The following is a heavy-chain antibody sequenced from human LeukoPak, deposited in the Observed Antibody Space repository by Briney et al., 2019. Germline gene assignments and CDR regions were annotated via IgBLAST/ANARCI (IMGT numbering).Heavy chain of an antibody. CDR3: AREDFQFRGKDAFDI. CDR2: ISSSGSVT. D-gene: IGHD3-16*01. J-gene: IGHJ3*02. V-gene: IGHV3-11*04. CDR1: GFTFSDYY. Sequence: GGSLRLSCAASGFTFSDYYMSWVRQAPGKGLEWVSYISSSGSVTYYAASVRGRFNISRDNAKNSLFLQMNSLGAEDTAVYYCAREDFQFRGKDAFDIWGHGTMVTVSS.